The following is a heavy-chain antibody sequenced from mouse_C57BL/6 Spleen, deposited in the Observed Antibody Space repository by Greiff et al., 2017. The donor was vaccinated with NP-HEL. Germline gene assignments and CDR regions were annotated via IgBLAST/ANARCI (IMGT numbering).Heavy chain of an antibody. J-gene: IGHJ2*01. Sequence: EVQLQQSGPELVKPGASVKISCKASGYTFTDYYMNWVKQSHGKSLEWIGDINPNNGGTSYNQKFKGKATLTVDKSSSTAYMELRSLTSEDSAVYYCARDSWGSHFDYWGQGTTLTVSS. CDR1: GYTFTDYY. CDR3: ARDSWGSHFDY. CDR2: INPNNGGT. D-gene: IGHD4-1*01. V-gene: IGHV1-26*01.